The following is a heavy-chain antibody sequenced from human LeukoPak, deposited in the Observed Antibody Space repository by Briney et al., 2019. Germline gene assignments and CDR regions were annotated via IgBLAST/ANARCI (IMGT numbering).Heavy chain of an antibody. D-gene: IGHD6-13*01. CDR2: INHSGST. V-gene: IGHV4-39*07. CDR1: GGSISSGGYY. J-gene: IGHJ5*02. CDR3: ARGGRGTRYSRPNWFDP. Sequence: PSETLSLTCTVSGGSISSGGYYWSWIRQPPGKGLEWIGEINHSGSTNYNPSLKSRVTISVDTSKNQFSLKLSSVTAADTAVYYCARGGRGTRYSRPNWFDPWGQGTLVTVSS.